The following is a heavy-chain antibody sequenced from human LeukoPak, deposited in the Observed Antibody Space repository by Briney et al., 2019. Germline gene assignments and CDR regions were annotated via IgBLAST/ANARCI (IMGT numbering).Heavy chain of an antibody. Sequence: GGSLRLSCAASGFTFSSSWMSWVRQAPGKGLEWVANTKHDGSEEYYVDSVEGRFTISRDNAKSSLYLQFNSLRAEDTAVYFCARVVPPLYYFDYWGQGTLVTVSS. CDR3: ARVVPPLYYFDY. D-gene: IGHD3-10*01. J-gene: IGHJ4*02. V-gene: IGHV3-7*01. CDR1: GFTFSSSW. CDR2: TKHDGSEE.